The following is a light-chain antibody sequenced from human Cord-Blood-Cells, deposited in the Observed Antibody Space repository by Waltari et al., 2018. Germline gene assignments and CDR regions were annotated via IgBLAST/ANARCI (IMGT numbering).Light chain of an antibody. Sequence: QSALTQPRSVSGSPGPSVTISCTGTSSAVGGYNYVSWYQQPPGKAPKLMIYDVSKRPSGVPDRFSGSKSGNTASLTISGLQAEDEADYYCCSYAGSYTVVFGGGTKLTVL. V-gene: IGLV2-11*01. CDR2: DVS. CDR3: CSYAGSYTVV. J-gene: IGLJ2*01. CDR1: SSAVGGYNY.